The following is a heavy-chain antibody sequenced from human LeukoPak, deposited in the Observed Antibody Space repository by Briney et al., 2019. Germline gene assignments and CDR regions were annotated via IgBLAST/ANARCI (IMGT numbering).Heavy chain of an antibody. CDR3: ARDQSGSYSGIDY. V-gene: IGHV1-69*05. J-gene: IGHJ4*02. D-gene: IGHD1-26*01. CDR1: GGTFSSYA. Sequence: SVKVSCKASGGTFSSYAISWVRQAPGQGLEWMGGIIPIFGTANYAQKFQGRVTLTTDESTSTAYMELSSLRSEDTAVYYCARDQSGSYSGIDYWGQGTLVTVSS. CDR2: IIPIFGTA.